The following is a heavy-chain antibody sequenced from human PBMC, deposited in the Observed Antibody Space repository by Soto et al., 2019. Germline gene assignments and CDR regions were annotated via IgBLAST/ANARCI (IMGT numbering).Heavy chain of an antibody. V-gene: IGHV1-46*03. D-gene: IGHD3-3*01. CDR2: INPSGGST. CDR1: GYTFTIYY. CDR3: ARDITIFGVVITAFDAFDI. Sequence: GASVKVSCTASGYTFTIYYMHWVRQAPGQGLEWMGIINPSGGSTSYAQKFQGRVTMTRDTSTSTVYMELSSLRSEDTAVYYCARDITIFGVVITAFDAFDIWGQGTMVTVSS. J-gene: IGHJ3*02.